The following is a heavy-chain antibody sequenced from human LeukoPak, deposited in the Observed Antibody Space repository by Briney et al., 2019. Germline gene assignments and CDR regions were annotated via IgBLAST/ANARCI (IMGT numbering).Heavy chain of an antibody. Sequence: PGRSLRLSCAASGFSFSSHGMNWVRQAPGKGLEWVAVIRYDESIQYYADSVKGRFTISRDNSKNTLYLQMNSLRAEDTAVYYCARAGPWALDIWGQGTMVTVSS. CDR1: GFSFSSHG. CDR2: IRYDESIQ. V-gene: IGHV3-33*01. CDR3: ARAGPWALDI. J-gene: IGHJ3*02.